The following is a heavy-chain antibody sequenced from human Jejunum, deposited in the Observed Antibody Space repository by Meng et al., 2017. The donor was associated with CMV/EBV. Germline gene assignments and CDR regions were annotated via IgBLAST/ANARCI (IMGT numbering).Heavy chain of an antibody. CDR1: GFTFSQYW. J-gene: IGHJ4*02. D-gene: IGHD3-3*01. Sequence: CAASGFTFSQYWVGWVRQAPGKGLEWVANMNPAGTEKYYVDSVKGRFTISRDNAENSLHLQMNSLRGDDMGVYYCAKNHVLFGMNDEWGQGILVTVSS. CDR3: AKNHVLFGMNDE. V-gene: IGHV3-7*01. CDR2: MNPAGTEK.